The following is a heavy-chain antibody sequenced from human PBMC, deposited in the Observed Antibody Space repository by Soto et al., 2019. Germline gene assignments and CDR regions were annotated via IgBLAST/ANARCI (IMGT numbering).Heavy chain of an antibody. CDR2: VWYDGRNK. CDR3: VRAAGYSGNDYVYYYGMDV. J-gene: IGHJ6*02. V-gene: IGHV3-33*01. Sequence: QVQLVESGGGVVQPGRSLRLSCAASGFTFSTYGMHWVRQAPGKGLEWVALVWYDGRNKDYADSVKGRFTISRDNSKNTLYMQMNSLRDEDTAVYYCVRAAGYSGNDYVYYYGMDVWGQGTTVNVSS. D-gene: IGHD5-12*01. CDR1: GFTFSTYG.